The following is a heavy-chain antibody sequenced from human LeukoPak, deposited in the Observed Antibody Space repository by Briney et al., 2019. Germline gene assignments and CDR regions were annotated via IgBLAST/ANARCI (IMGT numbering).Heavy chain of an antibody. J-gene: IGHJ6*02. CDR2: ISYDGSNK. V-gene: IGHV3-30*18. CDR3: AKGSYCSSTSCSFREDYYYYGMAV. Sequence: GGSLRLSCAASGFTFSSYGMHWVRQAPGKGLEWVAVISYDGSNKYYADSVKGRFTISRDNSKNTLHLQMNSLRAEDTAVYYCAKGSYCSSTSCSFREDYYYYGMAVWGQGTTVTVSS. CDR1: GFTFSSYG. D-gene: IGHD2-2*01.